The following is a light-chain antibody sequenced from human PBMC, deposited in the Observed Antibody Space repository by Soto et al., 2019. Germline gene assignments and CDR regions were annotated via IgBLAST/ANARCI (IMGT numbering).Light chain of an antibody. Sequence: DIQMTQSPSSLSASVGDRVTITCRASQSFSSYLNWYQQKPGKAPKLLIYAASSLQSGVPSRFSGSGSGTDFTLTISSLQPKDFATYYCQQSYSTFITFGQGTRLEIK. V-gene: IGKV1-39*01. J-gene: IGKJ5*01. CDR1: QSFSSY. CDR3: QQSYSTFIT. CDR2: AAS.